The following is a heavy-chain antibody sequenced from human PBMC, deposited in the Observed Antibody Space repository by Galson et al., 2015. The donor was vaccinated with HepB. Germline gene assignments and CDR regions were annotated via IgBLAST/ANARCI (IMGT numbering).Heavy chain of an antibody. Sequence: SLRLSCATSGFTFRSYGMNWVRQAPGKGLEWMAFIRYDGSNKFYIDSVKGRFIISRDNSKNTLYVQMNSLRPEDTAIYYCGRDRDVFGSYPLPRIDYWGQGTLVTVSS. V-gene: IGHV3-30*02. CDR2: IRYDGSNK. CDR1: GFTFRSYG. CDR3: GRDRDVFGSYPLPRIDY. D-gene: IGHD1-26*01. J-gene: IGHJ4*02.